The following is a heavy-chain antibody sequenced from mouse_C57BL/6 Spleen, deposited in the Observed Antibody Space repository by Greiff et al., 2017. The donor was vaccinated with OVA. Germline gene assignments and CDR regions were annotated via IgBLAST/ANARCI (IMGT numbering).Heavy chain of an antibody. CDR3: ARSDYRGYFDY. D-gene: IGHD1-1*02. CDR1: GYTFTSYW. CDR2: IDPSDSYT. J-gene: IGHJ2*01. Sequence: VQLQQPGAELVKPGASVKLSCKASGYTFTSYWMQWVKQRPGQGLEWIGEIDPSDSYTNYNQKFKGKATLTVDTSSSTAYMQLSSLTSEDSAVYYCARSDYRGYFDYWGQGTTLTVSS. V-gene: IGHV1-50*01.